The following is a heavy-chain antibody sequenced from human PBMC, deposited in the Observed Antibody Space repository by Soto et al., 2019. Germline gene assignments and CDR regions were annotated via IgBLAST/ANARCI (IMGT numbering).Heavy chain of an antibody. J-gene: IGHJ4*02. V-gene: IGHV3-33*01. D-gene: IGHD3-22*01. CDR2: IWNDGSNE. Sequence: GGSLGLSCAASGFTFRSYGMHWVRQAPGKGLEWVAVIWNDGSNEYYADAVKGRFTISRDNSKNTLYLQMDSLRAEDTAVYFCARAQYYDSSGYYYGIDYWGQGTLVTVSS. CDR3: ARAQYYDSSGYYYGIDY. CDR1: GFTFRSYG.